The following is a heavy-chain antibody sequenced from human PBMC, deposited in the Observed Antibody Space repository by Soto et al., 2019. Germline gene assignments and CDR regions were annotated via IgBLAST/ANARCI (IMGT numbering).Heavy chain of an antibody. Sequence: GSLRLSCAASGFTFSSYAMSWVRQAPGKGLEWVSAISGSGGSTYYADSVKGRFTISRDNSKNTLYLQMNSLRAEDTAVYYCAKDRAPHVDTAMVSDYWGQGTLVTVSS. CDR2: ISGSGGST. CDR1: GFTFSSYA. V-gene: IGHV3-23*01. D-gene: IGHD5-18*01. J-gene: IGHJ4*02. CDR3: AKDRAPHVDTAMVSDY.